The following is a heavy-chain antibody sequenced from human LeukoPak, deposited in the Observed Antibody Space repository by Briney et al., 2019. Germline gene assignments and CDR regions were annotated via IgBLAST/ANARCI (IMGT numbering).Heavy chain of an antibody. D-gene: IGHD6-19*01. V-gene: IGHV4-39*01. CDR2: IYYSGST. J-gene: IGHJ4*02. CDR1: GGSISSSSYY. Sequence: PSETLSLTCTVSGGSISSSSYYWGWIRQPPGKGLEWIGSIYYSGSTYYNPSLKSRVTISVDTSKNQFSLKLSSVTAADTAVYYCARVVLWKIAVAGNAPLDYWGQGTLVTVSS. CDR3: ARVVLWKIAVAGNAPLDY.